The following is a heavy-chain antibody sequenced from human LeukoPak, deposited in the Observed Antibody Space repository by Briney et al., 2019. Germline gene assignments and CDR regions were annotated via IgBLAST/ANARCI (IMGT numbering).Heavy chain of an antibody. CDR1: GITFDGSP. J-gene: IGHJ6*03. Sequence: GGSLKLSCAASGITFDGSPIHWVSQASGKGLEWVGRIRSKTNNYATAYAASVKGRFLISRDDSKNMSYLQMNSLKTEDTAVYYCQAYYYYYMDVWGKGTTVTVS. CDR3: QAYYYYYMDV. CDR2: IRSKTNNYAT. V-gene: IGHV3-73*01.